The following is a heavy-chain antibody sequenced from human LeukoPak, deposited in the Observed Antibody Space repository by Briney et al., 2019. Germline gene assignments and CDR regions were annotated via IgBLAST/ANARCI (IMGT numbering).Heavy chain of an antibody. Sequence: SETLSLTCTVSGASITSGTYYWTWIRQPAGKGLEWIGRIYSTGRVNYNPSLKSRVTMLIDTSKNHISLKLTSVTAADTAIYFCERASETAMVTLWGQGTLVTVSS. J-gene: IGHJ4*02. D-gene: IGHD5-18*01. CDR3: ERASETAMVTL. V-gene: IGHV4-61*02. CDR1: GASITSGTYY. CDR2: IYSTGRV.